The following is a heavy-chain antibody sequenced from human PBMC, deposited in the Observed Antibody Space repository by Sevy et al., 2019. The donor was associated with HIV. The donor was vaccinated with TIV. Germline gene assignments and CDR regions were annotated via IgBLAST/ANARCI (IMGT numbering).Heavy chain of an antibody. Sequence: GGSLRLSCAASGFTFSSYGMHWVRQAPGKGLEWVAVISYDGSNKYYVDSVKGRFTISRDNPKNTLYLQMNSLRAEDTAVYYYAVPAVAGTSPFDYWGQGTLVTVSS. CDR1: GFTFSSYG. D-gene: IGHD6-19*01. J-gene: IGHJ4*02. CDR3: AVPAVAGTSPFDY. V-gene: IGHV3-30*03. CDR2: ISYDGSNK.